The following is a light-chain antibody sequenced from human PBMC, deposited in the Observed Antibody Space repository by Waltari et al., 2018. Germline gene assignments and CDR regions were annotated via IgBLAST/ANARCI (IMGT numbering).Light chain of an antibody. V-gene: IGKV3-15*01. CDR3: QQYNNWPPA. J-gene: IGKJ5*01. Sequence: EIVMTQSPATLSVSPGERANLSCRDRERIRCNLAQYQQKPGQAPRLLIFHSSNRATGVPPRFSGSGSGTGFTLTISSLQSEDFAVYYCQQYNNWPPAFGQGTRLEIK. CDR2: HSS. CDR1: ERIRCN.